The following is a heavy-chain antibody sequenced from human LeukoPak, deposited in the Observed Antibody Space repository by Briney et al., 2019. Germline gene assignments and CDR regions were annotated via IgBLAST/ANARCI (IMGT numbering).Heavy chain of an antibody. V-gene: IGHV1-24*01. Sequence: GASAKVSCKVSGYTLTELSMHWVRQAPGKGLEWMGGFDPEDGETIYAQKFQGRVTMTEDTSTDTAYMELSSLRSEDTAVYYCATSYDSSGYYPYYWGQGTLVTVSS. J-gene: IGHJ4*02. CDR2: FDPEDGET. CDR3: ATSYDSSGYYPYY. D-gene: IGHD3-22*01. CDR1: GYTLTELS.